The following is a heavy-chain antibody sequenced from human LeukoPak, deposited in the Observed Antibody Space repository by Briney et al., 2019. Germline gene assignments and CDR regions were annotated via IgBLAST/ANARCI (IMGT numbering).Heavy chain of an antibody. J-gene: IGHJ3*02. V-gene: IGHV1-69*05. CDR3: ASSRASTVTPGDAFDI. Sequence: ASVKVSCKASGGTFSSYAISWVRQAPGQGLEWMGGIIPIFGTANYAQKFQGRVTITTDESTSTAYMELSSLRSEDTAVYYCASSRASTVTPGDAFDIWGQGTMVTVSS. D-gene: IGHD4-17*01. CDR1: GGTFSSYA. CDR2: IIPIFGTA.